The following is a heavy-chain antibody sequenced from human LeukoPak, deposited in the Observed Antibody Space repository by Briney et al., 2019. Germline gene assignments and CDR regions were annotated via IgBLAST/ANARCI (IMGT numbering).Heavy chain of an antibody. V-gene: IGHV1-69*05. J-gene: IGHJ4*02. CDR3: ARDFPITMVRGVTIKPPDY. Sequence: SVKVSCKASGGTFSRYAMSWVRQAPGQGLEWMGGIIPIFGTASFAQKLQGRVTMTTDTSTNTAYMELRSLRSDDTAVYYCARDFPITMVRGVTIKPPDYWGQGTLVTVSS. D-gene: IGHD3-10*01. CDR1: GGTFSRYA. CDR2: IIPIFGTA.